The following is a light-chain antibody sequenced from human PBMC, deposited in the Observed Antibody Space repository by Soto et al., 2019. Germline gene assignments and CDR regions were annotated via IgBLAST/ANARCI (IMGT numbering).Light chain of an antibody. CDR2: DVS. J-gene: IGLJ2*01. CDR3: SSYTSSSTLVV. V-gene: IGLV2-14*01. CDR1: SSDVGGYNY. Sequence: QSALTQPASVSGSPRQSITISCTGTSSDVGGYNYVSWYQQHPGKAPKLMIYDVSNRPSGVSNRFSGAKSGNTASLTISGLQAEDEADYDCSSYTSSSTLVVFGGGTTLTVL.